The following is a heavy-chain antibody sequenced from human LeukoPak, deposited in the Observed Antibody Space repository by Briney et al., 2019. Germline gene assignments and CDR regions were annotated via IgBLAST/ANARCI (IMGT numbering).Heavy chain of an antibody. CDR1: GFTFSNAW. J-gene: IGHJ4*02. CDR2: IKSKTDGGTT. CDR3: TTDRGSGTYYYDSSGYSYFDY. Sequence: GGSLRLSCAASGFTFSNAWMSWVRQAPGKGLEWVGRIKSKTDGGTTDYAAPVKGRFTISRDGSKNTLYLQMNSLKTEDTAVYYCTTDRGSGTYYYDSSGYSYFDYWGQGTLVTVS. V-gene: IGHV3-15*01. D-gene: IGHD3-22*01.